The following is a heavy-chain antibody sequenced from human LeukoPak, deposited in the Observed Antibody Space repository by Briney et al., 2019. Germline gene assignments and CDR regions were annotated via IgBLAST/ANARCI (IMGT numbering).Heavy chain of an antibody. D-gene: IGHD5-18*01. CDR1: GGSISSYY. V-gene: IGHV4-59*01. Sequence: PSETLSLTCTVSGGSISSYYWSWIRQPPGKGLEWIGYIYYSGSTNYNPSLKSRVTISVDTSKNQFSLKLSSVTAADTAVYYCARGGGYSYGTAPFDYWGQGTLVTVSS. J-gene: IGHJ4*02. CDR2: IYYSGST. CDR3: ARGGGYSYGTAPFDY.